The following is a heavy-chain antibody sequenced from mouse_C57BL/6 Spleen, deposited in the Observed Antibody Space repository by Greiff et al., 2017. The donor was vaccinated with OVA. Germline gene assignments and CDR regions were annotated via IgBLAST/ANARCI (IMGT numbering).Heavy chain of an antibody. V-gene: IGHV1-50*01. CDR2: IDPSDSYT. J-gene: IGHJ1*03. Sequence: VQLKQPWAELVKPGASVKLSCKASGYTFTSYWMQWVKQRPGQGLEWIGEIDPSDSYTNYNQKFKGKATLTVDTSSSTAYMQLSSLTSEDSAVYYCARGYYYGSKNWYFDVWGTGTTVTVSS. CDR1: GYTFTSYW. CDR3: ARGYYYGSKNWYFDV. D-gene: IGHD1-1*01.